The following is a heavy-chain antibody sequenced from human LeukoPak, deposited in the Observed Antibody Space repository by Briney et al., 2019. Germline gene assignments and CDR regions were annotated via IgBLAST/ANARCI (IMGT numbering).Heavy chain of an antibody. J-gene: IGHJ4*02. D-gene: IGHD3-22*01. CDR1: GGSISRSYYY. CDR2: IYTSGST. Sequence: SETLSLTCTVSGGSISRSYYYWGWIRQPPGKGLEWVGRIYTSGSTNYNPSLKSRVTISVDTSKNQFSLKLSSVTAADTAVYYCASASYYYDSSGYPPHFDYWGQGTLVTVSS. CDR3: ASASYYYDSSGYPPHFDY. V-gene: IGHV4-61*02.